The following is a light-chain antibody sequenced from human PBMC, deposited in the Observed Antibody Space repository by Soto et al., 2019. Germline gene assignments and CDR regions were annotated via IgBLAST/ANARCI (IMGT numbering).Light chain of an antibody. Sequence: DIQMTQSPSTLSGSVGDRFTITCRAIQTISSWLAWYEQKPGKAPKLLIYAASSLQSGVPSRFSGSGSGTDFTLTISSLQPEDFETYYCQQSYSNSRTFGPGTKVDIK. J-gene: IGKJ3*01. CDR2: AAS. CDR3: QQSYSNSRT. V-gene: IGKV1-39*01. CDR1: QTISSW.